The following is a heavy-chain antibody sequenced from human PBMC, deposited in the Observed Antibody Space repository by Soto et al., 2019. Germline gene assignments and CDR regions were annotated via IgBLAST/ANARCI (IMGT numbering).Heavy chain of an antibody. V-gene: IGHV3-33*01. CDR1: GFTFGSYG. Sequence: GSLRLSCAASGFTFGSYGMHWVRQAPGNGLEWVAVIWYDGSNKYYADSVKGRFTISRDNSKNTLYLQMNSLRAEDTAVYYCARDATYYYESSGYYSEYFQYWGQGTLVTVSS. J-gene: IGHJ1*01. D-gene: IGHD3-22*01. CDR2: IWYDGSNK. CDR3: ARDATYYYESSGYYSEYFQY.